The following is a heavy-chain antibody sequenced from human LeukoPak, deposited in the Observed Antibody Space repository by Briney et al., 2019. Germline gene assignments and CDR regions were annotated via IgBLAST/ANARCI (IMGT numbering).Heavy chain of an antibody. Sequence: SQSLSLTCAISGDSVSTSGVAWNWVRHSPTKGLEWLGRTYYTSKWNTDYAVSVKSRIVVNPDTSKTQFSLQLNSVTSEDTAVYYCARGRASAFDVWGQGTMVTVSS. CDR1: GDSVSTSGVA. V-gene: IGHV6-1*01. CDR3: ARGRASAFDV. CDR2: TYYTSKWNT. J-gene: IGHJ3*01. D-gene: IGHD6-25*01.